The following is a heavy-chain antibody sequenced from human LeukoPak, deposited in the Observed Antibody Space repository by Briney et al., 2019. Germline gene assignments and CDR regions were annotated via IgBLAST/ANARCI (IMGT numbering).Heavy chain of an antibody. D-gene: IGHD5-24*01. V-gene: IGHV3-49*04. Sequence: GGSLRLSCTASGFTFGDYGMSWVRQAPGKGLGWLGFIRSKAYGGTSEYAASVKGRFTISRDDSKRIAYLQMNSLETEDTAVYYCTRGWPQFDYWGQGTLVTVSS. CDR1: GFTFGDYG. CDR3: TRGWPQFDY. CDR2: IRSKAYGGTS. J-gene: IGHJ4*02.